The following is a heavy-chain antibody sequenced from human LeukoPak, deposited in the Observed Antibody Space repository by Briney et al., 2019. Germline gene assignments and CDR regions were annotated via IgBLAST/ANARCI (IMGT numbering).Heavy chain of an antibody. CDR2: ISSSGSTI. D-gene: IGHD6-13*01. CDR1: GFTFSSYE. V-gene: IGHV3-48*03. CDR3: ARERDSSSWYAFDI. J-gene: IGHJ3*02. Sequence: GGSLRLSCAASGFTFSSYEMNWVRQAPGKGLEWVSYISSSGSTISYADSLKGRFTISRDNAKNSLYLQMNSLRDEDTAVYYCARERDSSSWYAFDIWGQGTMVT.